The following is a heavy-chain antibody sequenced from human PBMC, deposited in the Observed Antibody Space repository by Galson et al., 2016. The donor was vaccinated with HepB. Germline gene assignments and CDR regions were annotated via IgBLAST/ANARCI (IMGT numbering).Heavy chain of an antibody. CDR1: GYPFNNYD. V-gene: IGHV1-8*01. CDR3: ARDHKEVTVEKYIHNRFDP. CDR2: MNPISGST. J-gene: IGHJ5*02. D-gene: IGHD2-21*02. Sequence: SVKVSCKASGYPFNNYDVTWVRQAAGQGLEWMGWMNPISGSTGYAQKFQGRVTMTRDTAIGTAYMVYLQMDSLRTEDTAIYYCARDHKEVTVEKYIHNRFDPWGQGTLVTVSS.